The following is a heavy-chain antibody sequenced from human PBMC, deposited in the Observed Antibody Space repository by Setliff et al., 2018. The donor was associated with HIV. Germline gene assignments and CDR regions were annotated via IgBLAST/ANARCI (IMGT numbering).Heavy chain of an antibody. V-gene: IGHV3-21*01. CDR2: ISSSSYV. D-gene: IGHD1-26*01. Sequence: SLRLSCAASGFTFSSYSMHWVRQAPGKGLEWVSSISSSSYVYYADSVKGRFTISRDNAKISLFLQMNSLRAEDTAVYYCARESKGAMALEIFDYWGQGTLVTVSS. CDR3: ARESKGAMALEIFDY. CDR1: GFTFSSYS. J-gene: IGHJ4*02.